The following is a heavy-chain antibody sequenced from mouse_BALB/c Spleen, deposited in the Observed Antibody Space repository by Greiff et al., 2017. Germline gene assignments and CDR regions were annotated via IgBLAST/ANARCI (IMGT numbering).Heavy chain of an antibody. CDR1: GYTFTSYV. CDR3: ARGGILPYYFDY. D-gene: IGHD1-1*01. J-gene: IGHJ2*01. V-gene: IGHV1-14*01. CDR2: INPYNDGT. Sequence: EVKVVESGPELVKPGASVKMSCKASGYTFTSYVMHWVKQKPGQGLEWIGYINPYNDGTKYNEKFKGKATLTSDKSSSTSYMELSSLTSEDSAVYYCARGGILPYYFDYWGQGTTLTVSS.